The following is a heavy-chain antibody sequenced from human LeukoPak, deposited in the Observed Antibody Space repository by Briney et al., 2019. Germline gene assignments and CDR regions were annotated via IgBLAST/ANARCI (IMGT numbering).Heavy chain of an antibody. CDR1: GGSISSSSYY. J-gene: IGHJ4*02. CDR2: IYYSGST. V-gene: IGHV4-39*01. D-gene: IGHD6-6*01. CDR3: ARQDVIAARQLDY. Sequence: SETLSLTCTVSGGSISSSSYYWGWVRQPPGKGLEWIGSIYYSGSTYYNPSLKSRVTISVDTSKNQFSLKLSSVTAADTAVYYCARQDVIAARQLDYWGQGTLVTVSS.